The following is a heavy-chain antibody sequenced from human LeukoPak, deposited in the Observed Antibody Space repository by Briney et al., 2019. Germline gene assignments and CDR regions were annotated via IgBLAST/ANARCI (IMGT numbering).Heavy chain of an antibody. CDR3: ARNLYCTNGVCPRRYYYMDV. D-gene: IGHD2-8*01. CDR2: IYYSGST. CDR1: GGSISSYH. J-gene: IGHJ6*03. V-gene: IGHV4-59*12. Sequence: SETLSLTCTVSGGSISSYHWNWIRQPPGKGLEWIGYIYYSGSTNYNPSLKSRVTISVDTSKNQFSLKLSSVTAADTAVYYCARNLYCTNGVCPRRYYYMDVWGKGTTVTVSS.